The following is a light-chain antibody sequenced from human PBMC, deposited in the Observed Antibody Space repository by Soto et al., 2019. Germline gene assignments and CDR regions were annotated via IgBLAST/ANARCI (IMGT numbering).Light chain of an antibody. J-gene: IGKJ1*01. CDR2: KAS. CDR3: QKYDSAPT. CDR1: ETIRRW. Sequence: DIHMTQSPATLSASGGDSVTITCRASETIRRWMAWYQQKPGRAPQLLIYKASSLESGVPSRFSGSGSGTDFTLTISSLQPEDVASYYCQKYDSAPTFGPGTKVDIK. V-gene: IGKV1-5*03.